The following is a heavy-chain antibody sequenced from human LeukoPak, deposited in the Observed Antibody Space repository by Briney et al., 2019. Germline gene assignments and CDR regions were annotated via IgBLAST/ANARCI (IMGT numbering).Heavy chain of an antibody. CDR2: INPSGGST. J-gene: IGHJ4*02. Sequence: ASVKVSCKASGYTFTSYGISWVRQAPGQGLEWMGIINPSGGSTSYAQKFQGRVTMTRDTSTSTAYMELSSLRSEDTAVYYCARGRARRDYYDSSGTGPPANLDYWGQGTLVTVSS. V-gene: IGHV1-46*01. D-gene: IGHD3-22*01. CDR3: ARGRARRDYYDSSGTGPPANLDY. CDR1: GYTFTSYG.